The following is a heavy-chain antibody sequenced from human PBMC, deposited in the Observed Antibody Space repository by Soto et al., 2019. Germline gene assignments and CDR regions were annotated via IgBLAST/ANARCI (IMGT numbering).Heavy chain of an antibody. D-gene: IGHD2-2*02. J-gene: IGHJ6*02. V-gene: IGHV3-21*06. CDR1: GFTFSGYS. CDR3: ARVLPCSSTSCYTDYYYAMDV. CDR2: ISTSSSYI. Sequence: EVQLVESGGGLVKPGGSLRLSCAASGFTFSGYSMNWVRQAPGKGLEWVSSISTSSSYIYYADSVQGRFIVSRDNAKNSLYLQMSSLRAEDTAVYYCARVLPCSSTSCYTDYYYAMDVWGQGTTVTVSS.